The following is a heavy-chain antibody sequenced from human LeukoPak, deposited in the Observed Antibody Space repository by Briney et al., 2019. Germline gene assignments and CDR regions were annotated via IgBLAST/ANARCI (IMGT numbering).Heavy chain of an antibody. CDR1: GFTFSSYA. J-gene: IGHJ4*02. CDR2: ISGGGGST. V-gene: IGHV3-23*01. CDR3: AKFYDISTGYFDC. Sequence: GGSLRLSCAASGFTFSSYAMSWVRQSPGKRLEWVSAISGGGGSTYYADSVKGRFTISRDNSKNTLYLQMNSLRAEDTAVYYCAKFYDISTGYFDCWGQGTLVTVSS. D-gene: IGHD3-9*01.